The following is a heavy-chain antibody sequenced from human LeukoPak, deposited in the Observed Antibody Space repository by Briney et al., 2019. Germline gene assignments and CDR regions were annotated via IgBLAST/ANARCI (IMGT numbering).Heavy chain of an antibody. J-gene: IGHJ4*02. CDR3: ARDIGLRYSYGFGLEPSTFDY. Sequence: GGSLRLSCAASGFTFSSYAMHWVRQAPGKGLEWVAVISYDGSNKYYADSVKGRFTISRDNSKNTLYLQMNSLRAEDTAVYYCARDIGLRYSYGFGLEPSTFDYWGQGTLVTVSS. V-gene: IGHV3-30-3*01. CDR2: ISYDGSNK. CDR1: GFTFSSYA. D-gene: IGHD5-18*01.